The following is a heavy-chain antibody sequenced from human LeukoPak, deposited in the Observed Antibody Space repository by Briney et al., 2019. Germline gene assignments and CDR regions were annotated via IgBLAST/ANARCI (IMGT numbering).Heavy chain of an antibody. CDR1: GDSVSGSFW. Sequence: PSETLSLTCAVSGDSVSGSFWWSWVRQPPHKGLEWIGEIHHSGSSNYNPSLESRVIISLDGSKNLLSLELSSVTAADTAVYYCVRHSGWYFGYWGQGTLVTVSS. J-gene: IGHJ4*02. CDR2: IHHSGSS. V-gene: IGHV4-4*02. CDR3: VRHSGWYFGY. D-gene: IGHD6-19*01.